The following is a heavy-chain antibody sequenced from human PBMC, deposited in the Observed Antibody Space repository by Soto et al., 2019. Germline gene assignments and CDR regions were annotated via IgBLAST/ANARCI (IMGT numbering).Heavy chain of an antibody. V-gene: IGHV1-69*12. D-gene: IGHD1-1*01. CDR2: IIPIFGTA. Sequence: QVQLVQSGAEVKKPGSSVKVSCKASGGTFSSYAISWVRQAPGQGLGWMGGIIPIFGTANYAQKFQGRVTITADESTSTAYMELSSLRSEDTAVYYCASRNPRLGPDAFDIWGQGTMVTVSS. J-gene: IGHJ3*02. CDR1: GGTFSSYA. CDR3: ASRNPRLGPDAFDI.